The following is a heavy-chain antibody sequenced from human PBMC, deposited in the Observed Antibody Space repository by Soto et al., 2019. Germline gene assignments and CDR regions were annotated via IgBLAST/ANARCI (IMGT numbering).Heavy chain of an antibody. CDR1: GGSIISNSSY. D-gene: IGHD6-19*01. V-gene: IGHV4-39*01. J-gene: IGHJ4*02. CDR3: ARAYRINGWSDYFFDY. Sequence: WQTLSLTCAVSGGSIISNSSYWDWIRQPPGKGLEWIGSMYYSGATYHNPSLQSRVTISVDTSKNQFSLHLSSVTAADTAVYYCARAYRINGWSDYFFDYWGRETLVTVSS. CDR2: MYYSGAT.